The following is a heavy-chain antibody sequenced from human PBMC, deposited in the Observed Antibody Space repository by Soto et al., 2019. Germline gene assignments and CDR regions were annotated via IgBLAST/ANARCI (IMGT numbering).Heavy chain of an antibody. J-gene: IGHJ4*02. CDR2: ISGSGGSK. CDR3: AKDGGYGDYRAARFDS. Sequence: EVQLLESGGGLVQPGGSLRLSCAASGFTFSCYAMSWVRQAPGKGLEWVATISGSGGSKYYADSVKGRFTISRDISKNTLYLQMNSVRAEDTAVYYCAKDGGYGDYRAARFDSWCQGTLVTVSS. D-gene: IGHD4-17*01. V-gene: IGHV3-23*01. CDR1: GFTFSCYA.